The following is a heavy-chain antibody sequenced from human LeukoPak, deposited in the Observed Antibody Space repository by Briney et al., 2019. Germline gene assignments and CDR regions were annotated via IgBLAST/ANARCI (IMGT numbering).Heavy chain of an antibody. CDR1: GGSFSGYY. V-gene: IGHV4-34*01. CDR2: INHSGST. Sequence: PSETLSLTCAVYGGSFSGYYWSWIRQPPGKGLEWIGEINHSGSTNYNPSLKSRVTISVDTSKNQFSLKLSSVTAADTAVYYCASTPSGVIGHAIDYWGQGTLVTVSS. CDR3: ASTPSGVIGHAIDY. J-gene: IGHJ4*02. D-gene: IGHD3-10*01.